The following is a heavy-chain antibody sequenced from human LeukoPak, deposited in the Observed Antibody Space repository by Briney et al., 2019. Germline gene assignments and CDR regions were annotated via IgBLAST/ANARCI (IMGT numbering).Heavy chain of an antibody. CDR1: GFTFSGSA. Sequence: GRSLRLSCAASGFTFSGSAMSWVRQAPGEGLEWVSLISYSGANSYYTDSVRGRFTISRDNSKDTLFLQMDSLRAEDTAVYYCARLGPYSFDYWGQGTLVTVSS. D-gene: IGHD3-16*01. CDR2: ISYSGANS. CDR3: ARLGPYSFDY. J-gene: IGHJ4*02. V-gene: IGHV3-23*01.